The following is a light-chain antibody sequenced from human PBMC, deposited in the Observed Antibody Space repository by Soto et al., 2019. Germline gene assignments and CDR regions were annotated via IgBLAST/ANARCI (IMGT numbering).Light chain of an antibody. V-gene: IGKV3D-20*01. Sequence: EIVLTQSPATLSLSPGERATLSCGASQSVSSTYVAWYQQKPGLAPRLLFYDPSSRATGIPDRFSGSGSGTDFTPIISRLEPEDFALYYCQQYGSSPFTFGQGTKLEIK. CDR1: QSVSSTY. CDR2: DPS. J-gene: IGKJ2*01. CDR3: QQYGSSPFT.